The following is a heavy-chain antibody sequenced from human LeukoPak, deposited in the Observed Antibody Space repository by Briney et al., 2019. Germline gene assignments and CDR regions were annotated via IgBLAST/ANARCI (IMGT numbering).Heavy chain of an antibody. Sequence: GASVKVSCKASGYTFTGYHVHWVRQAPGQGLEWMGWMNPNSGNTGYAQKFQGRVTMTRNTSISTAYMELSSLRSEDTAVYYCAREEPFDYWGQGTLVTVSS. CDR3: AREEPFDY. D-gene: IGHD1-26*01. J-gene: IGHJ4*02. CDR2: MNPNSGNT. CDR1: GYTFTGYH. V-gene: IGHV1-8*02.